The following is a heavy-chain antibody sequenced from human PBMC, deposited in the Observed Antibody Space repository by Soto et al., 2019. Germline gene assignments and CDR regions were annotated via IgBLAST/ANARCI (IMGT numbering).Heavy chain of an antibody. D-gene: IGHD3-10*01. J-gene: IGHJ5*02. CDR3: ASSYRLLWFGESKFDDNWFDP. Sequence: SETLSLTCTVSGGSISSYYWSWIRQSPGKGLEWIGYISYRGSNKYNPSLKSRVTISVDTSKNQFSLKLSSVTAADTAVYYCASSYRLLWFGESKFDDNWFDPXGQGTLVTVSS. CDR2: ISYRGSN. V-gene: IGHV4-59*12. CDR1: GGSISSYY.